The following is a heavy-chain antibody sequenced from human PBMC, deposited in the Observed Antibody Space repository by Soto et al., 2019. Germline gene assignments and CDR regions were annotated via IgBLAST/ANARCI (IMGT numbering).Heavy chain of an antibody. D-gene: IGHD6-13*01. Sequence: QVQLVQSGAEVKKPGSSVKVSCKASGGTFSSYTISWVRQAPGQGLEWMGRIIPILGIANYAQKFQGRVTLTADKSTSTAYMELSSLRSEDTAVYYCASVLNGPFNSSSWATAEYFQHWGQVTLVIVAS. CDR2: IIPILGIA. J-gene: IGHJ1*01. V-gene: IGHV1-69*02. CDR1: GGTFSSYT. CDR3: ASVLNGPFNSSSWATAEYFQH.